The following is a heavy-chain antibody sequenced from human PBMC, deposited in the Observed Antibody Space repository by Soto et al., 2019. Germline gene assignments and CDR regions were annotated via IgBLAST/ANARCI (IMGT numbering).Heavy chain of an antibody. J-gene: IGHJ4*02. Sequence: PGGSLRLSCAASGFTFSSHWMHWVRQAPGKGLVWVSRINSDGSSTSYADSVKGRFTISRDNAKNTLYLQMNSLRAEDTAVYYCARNGWGMATVGMWGPGTLVTVSS. D-gene: IGHD4-4*01. CDR1: GFTFSSHW. V-gene: IGHV3-74*01. CDR3: ARNGWGMATVGM. CDR2: INSDGSST.